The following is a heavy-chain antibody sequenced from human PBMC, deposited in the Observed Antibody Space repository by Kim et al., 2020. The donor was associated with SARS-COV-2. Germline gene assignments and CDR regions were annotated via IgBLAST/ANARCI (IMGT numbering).Heavy chain of an antibody. CDR2: IKHDGSTK. V-gene: IGHV3-7*03. J-gene: IGHJ4*02. D-gene: IGHD3-16*01. CDR1: GYTFRNYW. Sequence: GGSLRLSCAASGYTFRNYWMTWVRQAPGKGLQWVANIKHDGSTKYYVDAVKGRFTISRDNGKNSLYLEMSSLRDEDTAVYYCATGGRQLTGEWGQGSLVTVSS. CDR3: ATGGRQLTGE.